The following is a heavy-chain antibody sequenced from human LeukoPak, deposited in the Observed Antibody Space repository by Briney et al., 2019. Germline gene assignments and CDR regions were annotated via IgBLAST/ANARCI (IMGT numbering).Heavy chain of an antibody. CDR1: GFTFSSYW. V-gene: IGHV3-7*01. Sequence: GGSLRLSCAASGFTFSSYWMSWVRQAPGKGLEWVANIKQDGSEKYYVDSVKGRFTISRDNAKNSLYLRMNSLRAEDTAVYYCARDSNGRVGSSWSDAGYYYYMDVWGKGTTVTVSS. CDR3: ARDSNGRVGSSWSDAGYYYYMDV. CDR2: IKQDGSEK. J-gene: IGHJ6*03. D-gene: IGHD6-13*01.